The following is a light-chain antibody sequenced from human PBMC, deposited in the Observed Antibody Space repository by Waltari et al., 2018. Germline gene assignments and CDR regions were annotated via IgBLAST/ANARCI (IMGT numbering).Light chain of an antibody. J-gene: IGLJ1*01. V-gene: IGLV2-23*02. CDR3: CSYAGSSTSV. Sequence: QSALTQPASVSGSPGQSITISCTGTSSDVGSYNLVSWYQQHPVKAPKLMIYEVSKRASGVANRFSGSKSGNTASLTISGLQAEDEADYYCCSYAGSSTSVFGTGTKVTVL. CDR2: EVS. CDR1: SSDVGSYNL.